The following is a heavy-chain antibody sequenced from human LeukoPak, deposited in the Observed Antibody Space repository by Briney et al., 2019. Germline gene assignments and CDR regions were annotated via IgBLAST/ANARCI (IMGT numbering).Heavy chain of an antibody. CDR3: ARDEDPGYSSSWIDY. J-gene: IGHJ4*02. V-gene: IGHV1-18*01. CDR1: GYTFTSYG. CDR2: ISAYNGNT. Sequence: ASVKVSCKASGYTFTSYGISWVRQAPGQGLEWMGWISAYNGNTNYAQKLQGRVTMTTDTSTSTAYMELRSLRSDDTAVYYCARDEDPGYSSSWIDYWGQGTPVTVSS. D-gene: IGHD6-13*01.